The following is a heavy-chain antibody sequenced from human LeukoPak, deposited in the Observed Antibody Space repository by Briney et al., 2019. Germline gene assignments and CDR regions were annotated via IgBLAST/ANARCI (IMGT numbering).Heavy chain of an antibody. CDR1: GYTFTSYD. V-gene: IGHV1-8*01. D-gene: IGHD4-11*01. J-gene: IGHJ4*02. CDR2: MNTNSGNT. Sequence: GASVKVSCKASGYTFTSYDINWVRQATGQGLEWMGWMNTNSGNTGYAQKFQGRVTMTRNTSISTAYMELSSLRSEDTAVYYCARGFTVTANRDYWGQGTLVTVSS. CDR3: ARGFTVTANRDY.